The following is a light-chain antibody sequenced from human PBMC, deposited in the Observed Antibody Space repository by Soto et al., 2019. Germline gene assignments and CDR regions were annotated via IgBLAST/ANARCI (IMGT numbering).Light chain of an antibody. J-gene: IGLJ2*01. CDR1: SSNIGSNT. CDR2: SNH. V-gene: IGLV1-44*01. Sequence: QSVLTQPPSASGTPGQRVTISCSGSSSNIGSNTVNWYQQLPGTAPKLLIYSNHQRPSGVPDRFSGSKSGTSASLAISGLQSEDEADYCCAAWDDSLNGSVVFGGGTKLTVL. CDR3: AAWDDSLNGSVV.